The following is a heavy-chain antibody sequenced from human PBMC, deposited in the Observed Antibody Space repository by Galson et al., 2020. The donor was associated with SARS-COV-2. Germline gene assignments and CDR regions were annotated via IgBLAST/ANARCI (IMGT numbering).Heavy chain of an antibody. CDR1: GYTFTSYG. CDR2: ISAYNGNT. Sequence: ASVKVSCKASGYTFTSYGISWVRQAPGQGLEWVGWISAYNGNTNYAQKLQGRVTMTTDTSTSTAYMELRSLRSDDTAVYYCARANRGATEDAFDIWGQGTMVTVSS. CDR3: ARANRGATEDAFDI. V-gene: IGHV1-18*01. D-gene: IGHD1-26*01. J-gene: IGHJ3*02.